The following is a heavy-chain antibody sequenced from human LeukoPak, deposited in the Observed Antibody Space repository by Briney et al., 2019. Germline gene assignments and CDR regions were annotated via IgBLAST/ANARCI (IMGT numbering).Heavy chain of an antibody. CDR1: GFTFSSYS. CDR3: ARDGGYCSSTSCYNYWYFDL. J-gene: IGHJ2*01. Sequence: GGSLRLSCAASGFTFSSYSMNWVRQAPGKGLEWVSYISSSSSTIYYADSVKGRFTISRDNAKNSLYLQMNSLRAEDTAVYYCARDGGYCSSTSCYNYWYFDLWGRGTLVTVSS. V-gene: IGHV3-48*01. CDR2: ISSSSSTI. D-gene: IGHD2-2*01.